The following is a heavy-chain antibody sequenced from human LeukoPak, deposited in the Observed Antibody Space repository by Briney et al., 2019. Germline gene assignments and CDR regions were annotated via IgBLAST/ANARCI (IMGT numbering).Heavy chain of an antibody. CDR3: ARVRTPTGAFDI. Sequence: SETLSLTCTVSGGSISSYYWSWIRQPPGKGLEWIGYIFYSGSTNYNPSLKSRVTISVGTSKNQFSLKLSSVTAADTAVYYCARVRTPTGAFDIWGQGTMVTVSS. CDR1: GGSISSYY. V-gene: IGHV4-59*01. J-gene: IGHJ3*02. CDR2: IFYSGST. D-gene: IGHD1-14*01.